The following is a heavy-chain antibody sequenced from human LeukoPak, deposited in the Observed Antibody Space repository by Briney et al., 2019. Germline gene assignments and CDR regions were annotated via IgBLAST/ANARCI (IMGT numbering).Heavy chain of an antibody. CDR2: INPKNGYA. D-gene: IGHD3-10*01. J-gene: IGHJ5*02. CDR1: GYTFTSYY. Sequence: ASVKVSCKASGYTFTSYYMHWVRQAPGQGLEWLGWINPKNGYATYAGNFLGRLTMTSDKSTSTISMDLISLRSDDTAIYYCAKAGRSDYFLRWFDPWGQGTLVTVSS. CDR3: AKAGRSDYFLRWFDP. V-gene: IGHV1-2*02.